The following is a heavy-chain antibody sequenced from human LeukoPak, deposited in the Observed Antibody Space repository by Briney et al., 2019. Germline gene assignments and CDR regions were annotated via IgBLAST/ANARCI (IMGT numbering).Heavy chain of an antibody. CDR2: ISDSGST. CDR1: GGSLSTHH. D-gene: IGHD3-22*01. Sequence: PSETLSLTCVVSGGSLSTHHWSWIRQSPGRGLEWIGYISDSGSTNYNPSLKSRVTISVDTSKNQFSLMLSSVTAADTAAYYCARGYDSSAYYPFNYWGQETLVTVSS. J-gene: IGHJ4*02. CDR3: ARGYDSSAYYPFNY. V-gene: IGHV4-59*11.